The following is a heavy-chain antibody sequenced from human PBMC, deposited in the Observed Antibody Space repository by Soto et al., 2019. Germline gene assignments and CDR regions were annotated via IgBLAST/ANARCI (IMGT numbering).Heavy chain of an antibody. CDR3: ARLAYCSGDSCYLYYFDY. D-gene: IGHD2-15*01. V-gene: IGHV3-11*01. Sequence: GGSLRLSCAASGFTFSDYYMSWIRQAPGKGLEWVSYISSSGSTIYYADSVKGRFTISRDNAKNSLYLQMNSLRAEDTAVYYCARLAYCSGDSCYLYYFDYWGKGTLVTVSS. CDR1: GFTFSDYY. J-gene: IGHJ4*02. CDR2: ISSSGSTI.